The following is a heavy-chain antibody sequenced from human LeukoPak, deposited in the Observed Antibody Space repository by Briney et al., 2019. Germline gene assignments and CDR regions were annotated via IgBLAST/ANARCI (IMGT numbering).Heavy chain of an antibody. V-gene: IGHV3-66*01. CDR3: ARDRRDGYCLGH. D-gene: IGHD5-24*01. J-gene: IGHJ4*02. CDR1: GFTVSSSY. CDR2: MYSGGTT. Sequence: GGSLRLSCTGSGFTVSSSYLSWVRQTPGKGLEWVSVMYSGGTTYYADSVKGRFTISRDSSKNTVNLQMNSLRAEDTAVYYCARDRRDGYCLGHWGQGTLVTVSS.